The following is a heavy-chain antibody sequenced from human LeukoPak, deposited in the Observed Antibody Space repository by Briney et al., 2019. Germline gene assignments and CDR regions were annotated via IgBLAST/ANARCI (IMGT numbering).Heavy chain of an antibody. CDR1: GXTFSSYW. Sequence: PGGSLRLSCAVSGXTFSSYWMSWVRQAPGKGLEWVANIKQDGSEKYYVDSVKGRFTISRDNAKNSLYLRMNSLRAEDTAVYYCARDDDTSGYYDGYFDYWGQGTLVTVSS. CDR3: ARDDDTSGYYDGYFDY. D-gene: IGHD3-22*01. V-gene: IGHV3-7*04. CDR2: IKQDGSEK. J-gene: IGHJ4*02.